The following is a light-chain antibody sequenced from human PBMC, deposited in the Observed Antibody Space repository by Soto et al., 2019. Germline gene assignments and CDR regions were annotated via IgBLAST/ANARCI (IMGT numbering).Light chain of an antibody. CDR2: GTS. Sequence: EIVLTQSPGTLSLSPGERATLSCRASRNINGNYLGWYQLRRGQAPRLLIYGTSTRATGIPDRFSGSGSGTDFTLTISSLQPEDFATYYCQQSYSTSITFGQGTRLEI. V-gene: IGKV3-20*01. CDR1: RNINGNY. J-gene: IGKJ5*01. CDR3: QQSYSTSIT.